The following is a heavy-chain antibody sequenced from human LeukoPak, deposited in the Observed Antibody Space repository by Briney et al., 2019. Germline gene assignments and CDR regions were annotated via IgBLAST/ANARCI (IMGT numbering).Heavy chain of an antibody. J-gene: IGHJ4*02. CDR2: INGDGSFA. V-gene: IGHV3-74*01. CDR1: GFTFSRYW. D-gene: IGHD5-12*01. CDR3: ARDRSGSYSFDK. Sequence: GGSLRLSCLASGFTFSRYWMHWVRQTPGKGLIWVARINGDGSFASYADSVKTRFSISRDNAKNMVFLQMSDLGVEDTAFYYCARDRSGSYSFDKWGQGTLVTVSS.